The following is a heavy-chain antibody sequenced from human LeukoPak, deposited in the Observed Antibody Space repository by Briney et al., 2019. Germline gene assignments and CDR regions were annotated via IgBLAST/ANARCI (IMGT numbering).Heavy chain of an antibody. CDR3: ARDGYYDILTGYFSYAFDI. V-gene: IGHV1-18*01. Sequence: ASVKVSCKASGYTFTSYGISWVRQAPGQGLEWMGWISAYNGNTNYAQKLQGRVTMTTDTSTSTAYMELRSLRSDDTAVYYCARDGYYDILTGYFSYAFDIWGQGTMVTVSS. CDR1: GYTFTSYG. J-gene: IGHJ3*02. CDR2: ISAYNGNT. D-gene: IGHD3-9*01.